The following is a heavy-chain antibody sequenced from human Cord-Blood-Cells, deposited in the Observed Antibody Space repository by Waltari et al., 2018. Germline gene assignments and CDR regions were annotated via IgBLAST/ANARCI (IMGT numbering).Heavy chain of an antibody. CDR2: IIPICGTA. CDR1: GGTFSSYA. Sequence: QVQLVQSGAEVKKPGSSVKVSCKASGGTFSSYAISWVRQAPGQGLEWMGGIIPICGTANYAQKFQGRVTITADESTSTAYMELSSLRSEDTAVYYCARDGSCSSTSCYYYYYGMDVWGQGTTVTVSS. V-gene: IGHV1-69*01. CDR3: ARDGSCSSTSCYYYYYGMDV. J-gene: IGHJ6*02. D-gene: IGHD2-2*01.